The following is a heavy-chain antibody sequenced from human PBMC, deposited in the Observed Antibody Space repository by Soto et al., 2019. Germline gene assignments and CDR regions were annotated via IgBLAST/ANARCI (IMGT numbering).Heavy chain of an antibody. Sequence: QVQLVQSGAEVKKPGSSVKVSCKASGGTFSSYAISWVRQAPGQGLEWMGGIIPIFGTANYAQKFQGRVTITADESTSTAYMELSSMRSEDTAVYYCARDEVLAILTGYFDYWGQGTLVTVSS. J-gene: IGHJ4*02. D-gene: IGHD3-9*01. CDR1: GGTFSSYA. CDR2: IIPIFGTA. V-gene: IGHV1-69*01. CDR3: ARDEVLAILTGYFDY.